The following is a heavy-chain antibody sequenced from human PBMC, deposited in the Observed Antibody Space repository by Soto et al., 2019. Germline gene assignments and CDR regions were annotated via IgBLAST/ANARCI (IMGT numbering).Heavy chain of an antibody. CDR2: IIPIFGTA. J-gene: IGHJ6*02. Sequence: SVKVSCKASGGTFSSYAISWVRQAPGQGLEWMGGIIPIFGTANYAQKFQGRVTITADESTSTAYMELSSLRSEDTAVYYCARDQGGYDSSQYYYYGMDVWGQGTTVTVSS. D-gene: IGHD3-22*01. V-gene: IGHV1-69*13. CDR3: ARDQGGYDSSQYYYYGMDV. CDR1: GGTFSSYA.